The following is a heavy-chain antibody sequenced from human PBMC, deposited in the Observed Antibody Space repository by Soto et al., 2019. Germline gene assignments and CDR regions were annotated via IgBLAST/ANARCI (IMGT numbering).Heavy chain of an antibody. D-gene: IGHD1-1*01. CDR2: IYATGST. J-gene: IGHJ5*02. V-gene: IGHV4-4*07. Sequence: SETLSLTCTVSGASISGFYWSWIRKSAGKGLEWIGRIYATGSTDYNPSLRSRVMMSVDTSKKQFSLKLTSVTAADTAVYYCVRDGTKTLRDWFDPWGQGSSVTVSS. CDR1: GASISGFY. CDR3: VRDGTKTLRDWFDP.